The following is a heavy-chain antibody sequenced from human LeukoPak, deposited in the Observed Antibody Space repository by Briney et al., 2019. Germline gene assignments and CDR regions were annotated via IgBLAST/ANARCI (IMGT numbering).Heavy chain of an antibody. CDR2: IYHTGST. V-gene: IGHV4-59*01. CDR3: ARGLNRNDYGDYGY. J-gene: IGHJ4*02. CDR1: GGSISSYY. D-gene: IGHD4-17*01. Sequence: SETLSLTCTVSGGSISSYYWSWIRQPPGKGLEWIGYIYHTGSTSYNPSLKGRVTISVDTSKNQFSLKLSSVIAADTAVYYCARGLNRNDYGDYGYWGQGTLVTVSS.